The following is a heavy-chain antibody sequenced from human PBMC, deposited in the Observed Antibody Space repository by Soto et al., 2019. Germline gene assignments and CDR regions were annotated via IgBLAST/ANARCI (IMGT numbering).Heavy chain of an antibody. CDR3: AKDFRGYYGSGSYLDY. D-gene: IGHD3-10*01. CDR2: ISYDGSNK. V-gene: IGHV3-30*18. J-gene: IGHJ4*02. Sequence: GGSLRLSCAASGFTFSSYGMHWVRQAPGKGLEWVAVISYDGSNKYYADSVKGRFTISRDNSKNTLYLQMNSLRAEDTAVYYCAKDFRGYYGSGSYLDYWGQGTLVTVSS. CDR1: GFTFSSYG.